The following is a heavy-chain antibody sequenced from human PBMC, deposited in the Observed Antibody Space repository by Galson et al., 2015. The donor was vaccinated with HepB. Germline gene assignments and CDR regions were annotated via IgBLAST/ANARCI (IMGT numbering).Heavy chain of an antibody. CDR2: ISGSGGST. CDR3: TTGLGYSSGWYAYYGMDV. CDR1: GFTFSSYA. Sequence: SLRLSCAASGFTFSSYAMSWVRQAPGKGLEWVSAISGSGGSTYYADSVKGRFTISRDNSKNTLYLQMNSLKTEDTAVYYCTTGLGYSSGWYAYYGMDVWGQGTTVTVSS. V-gene: IGHV3-23*01. D-gene: IGHD6-19*01. J-gene: IGHJ6*02.